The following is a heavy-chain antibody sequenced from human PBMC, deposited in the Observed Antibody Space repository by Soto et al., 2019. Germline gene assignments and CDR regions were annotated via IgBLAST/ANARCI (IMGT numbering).Heavy chain of an antibody. V-gene: IGHV4-4*02. CDR1: GGSISSSNW. CDR2: IYHSGST. D-gene: IGHD3-22*01. CDR3: ARHYYDSSGCYGS. J-gene: IGHJ5*02. Sequence: SETLSLTCAVSGGSISSSNWWSWVRQPPGKGLEWIGEIYHSGSTNYSPSFQGQVVISVDKSITTAYLQWSSLKASDTAIYYCARHYYDSSGCYGSWGQGTQVTVSS.